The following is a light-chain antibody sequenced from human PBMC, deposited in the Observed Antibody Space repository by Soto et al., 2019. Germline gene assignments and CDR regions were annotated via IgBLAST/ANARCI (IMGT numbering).Light chain of an antibody. J-gene: IGKJ1*01. CDR1: QSVSDW. CDR3: HQDNSYTST. Sequence: IQMTQSPSTLSASVGDRVTITCRASQSVSDWLAWYQQKPGNPPKLLIYDTSRLESAVPSRFSASGSGTEFTLTISGLQPDDFATYYCHQDNSYTSTFGQGTKVDIK. CDR2: DTS. V-gene: IGKV1-5*01.